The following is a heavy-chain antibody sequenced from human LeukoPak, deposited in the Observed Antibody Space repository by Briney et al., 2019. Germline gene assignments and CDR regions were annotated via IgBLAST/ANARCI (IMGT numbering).Heavy chain of an antibody. CDR1: GFTFSSYS. Sequence: GGSLRLSCAASGFTFSSYSMNWVRQAPGKGLEWVSSISSSSSYIYYADSVKGRFTISRDNAKNSLYLQMNSLRAEDTAVYYCARDGVRGYSYGPNWFDPWGQGTLVTVSS. CDR3: ARDGVRGYSYGPNWFDP. D-gene: IGHD5-18*01. CDR2: ISSSSSYI. V-gene: IGHV3-21*01. J-gene: IGHJ5*02.